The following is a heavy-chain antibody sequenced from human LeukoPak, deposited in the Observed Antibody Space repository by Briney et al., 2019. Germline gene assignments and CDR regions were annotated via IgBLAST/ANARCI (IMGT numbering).Heavy chain of an antibody. D-gene: IGHD4/OR15-4a*01. Sequence: ASVKVSCKASGYTFTGDYMHWVRQAPGQGLEWMGIINPSGGSTSYAQKFKGRVTMTRDTSTSTVYMELSSLRSEDTAVYYCARAIYGGNFRWFDPWGQGTLVTVSS. CDR2: INPSGGST. J-gene: IGHJ5*02. CDR3: ARAIYGGNFRWFDP. V-gene: IGHV1-46*01. CDR1: GYTFTGDY.